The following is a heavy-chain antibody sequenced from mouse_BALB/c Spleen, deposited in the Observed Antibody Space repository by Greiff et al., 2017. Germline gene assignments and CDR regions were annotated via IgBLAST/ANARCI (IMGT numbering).Heavy chain of an antibody. V-gene: IGHV1-80*01. CDR2: IYPGDGDT. J-gene: IGHJ3*01. Sequence: VQLQQSGAELVRPGSSVKISCTASGYAFSSYWMNWVKQRPGQGLEWIGQIYPGDGDTNYNGKFKGKATLTADTSSSTAYMQLSSLTSEDSAVYFCARGYDTYRGFAYWGQGTLVTVSA. CDR3: ARGYDTYRGFAY. D-gene: IGHD5-1-1*01. CDR1: GYAFSSYW.